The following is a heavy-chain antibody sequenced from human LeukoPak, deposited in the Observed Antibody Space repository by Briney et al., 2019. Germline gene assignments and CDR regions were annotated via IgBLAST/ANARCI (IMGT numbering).Heavy chain of an antibody. CDR1: GFTFSTYT. D-gene: IGHD6-13*01. J-gene: IGHJ4*02. CDR2: ISPSSSYI. CDR3: ARDSRYYSSSPYYFDY. V-gene: IGHV3-21*01. Sequence: GGSLRLSCAASGFTFSTYTMQWVRQAPGKGLEWISSISPSSSYIYYADSVRGRFTMSRDNTKNSLYLQMNSLRAEDTAVYYCARDSRYYSSSPYYFDYWGQGTLVTVSS.